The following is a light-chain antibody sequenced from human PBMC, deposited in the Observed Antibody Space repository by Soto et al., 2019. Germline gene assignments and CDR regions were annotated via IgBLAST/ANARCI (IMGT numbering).Light chain of an antibody. Sequence: EIVLTQSPGTLSLSPGERANLYCRASQSVSSSYLAWYQQKPGQAPRLLIYGASSRATGIPDRFSGSGSGTDFTLTISRLEPEDFAVYYCQQYGSSLLTFGGGTKVDIK. J-gene: IGKJ4*01. V-gene: IGKV3-20*01. CDR3: QQYGSSLLT. CDR1: QSVSSSY. CDR2: GAS.